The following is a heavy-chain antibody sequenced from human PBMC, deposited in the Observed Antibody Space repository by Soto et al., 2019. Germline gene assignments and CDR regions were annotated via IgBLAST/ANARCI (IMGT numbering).Heavy chain of an antibody. D-gene: IGHD3-9*01. CDR1: AFTFKNHW. Sequence: GGSLRLSCAASAFTFKNHWMHWVRQVPGKGPVWVSRINGDGSFTSYADAVKGRFTISRDNSKNTLYLQMNSLRAEDTAVYYCARDRKYYDILTGYGYYYYYGMHVWGQGTTVTVSS. V-gene: IGHV3-74*01. J-gene: IGHJ6*02. CDR3: ARDRKYYDILTGYGYYYYYGMHV. CDR2: INGDGSFT.